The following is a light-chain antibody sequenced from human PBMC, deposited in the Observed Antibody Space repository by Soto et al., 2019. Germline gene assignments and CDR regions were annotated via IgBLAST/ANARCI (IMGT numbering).Light chain of an antibody. CDR2: AAS. CDR1: QSVGSN. CDR3: QQYNNWS. Sequence: EVVMTQSPATLSVSPGETATLSCRASQSVGSNLAWYQQKPGQAPRLLIYAASTRATGIPARFSGSGSGTEFTLPISSLQSEDFAVYYCQQYNNWSFGQGTRLEIK. J-gene: IGKJ5*01. V-gene: IGKV3-15*01.